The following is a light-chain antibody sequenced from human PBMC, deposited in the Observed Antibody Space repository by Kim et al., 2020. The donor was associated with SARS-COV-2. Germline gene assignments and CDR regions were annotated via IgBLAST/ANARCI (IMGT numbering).Light chain of an antibody. CDR3: QQFGSSPYT. Sequence: LAPGERAPLSCRASQTITSTSLAWYQPKPGQAPRLLIYGASSRATGIPDRFSGSGSGTDFTLTITRLEPEDFAVYYCQQFGSSPYTFGQGTKLEI. CDR2: GAS. CDR1: QTITSTS. J-gene: IGKJ2*01. V-gene: IGKV3-20*01.